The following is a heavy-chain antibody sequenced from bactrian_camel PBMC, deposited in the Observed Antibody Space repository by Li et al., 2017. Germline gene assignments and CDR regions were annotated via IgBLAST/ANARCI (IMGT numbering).Heavy chain of an antibody. J-gene: IGHJ4*01. Sequence: DVQLVESGGGSVQAGGSLRLSCVISAYPYSRNCITWFRQVPGREREGVAAVCGDGKIYYDDSVKGRFTGSQDYAKRTVYLQMNLLELADTAMYYCGYGGFCSSYKFNYSGRGTQVTVS. CDR1: AYPYSRNC. CDR3: GYGGFCSSYKFNY. D-gene: IGHD3*01. CDR2: VCGDGKI. V-gene: IGHV3S40*01.